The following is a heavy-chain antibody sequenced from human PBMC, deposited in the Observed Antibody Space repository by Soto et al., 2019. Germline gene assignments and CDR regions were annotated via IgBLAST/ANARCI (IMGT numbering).Heavy chain of an antibody. J-gene: IGHJ5*02. Sequence: ASETLSLTCAVSGASISSSNWWNWVRQPPGKGLEWIGEIHHSGSTNYNPSLKSRVTISVDRSKNHFSLKLNSVTAADTAVYYCARVRQGCSRTSCYFDPWGQGTLVTVSS. CDR1: GASISSSNW. CDR2: IHHSGST. CDR3: ARVRQGCSRTSCYFDP. V-gene: IGHV4-4*02. D-gene: IGHD2-2*01.